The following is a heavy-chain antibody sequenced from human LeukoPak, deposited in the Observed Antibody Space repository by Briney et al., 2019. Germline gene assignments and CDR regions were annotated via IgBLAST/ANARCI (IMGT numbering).Heavy chain of an antibody. CDR3: AKSIRDYCSGGSCYGSDY. Sequence: PGGSLRLSCAASGFTFSSYAMSWVRQAPGKGLEWVSAISGSGGSTYYADSVKGRFTISRDNSKNTLYLQMNSLRAEDTAVYYCAKSIRDYCSGGSCYGSDYWGQGTLVTVSS. J-gene: IGHJ4*02. D-gene: IGHD2-15*01. CDR1: GFTFSSYA. CDR2: ISGSGGST. V-gene: IGHV3-23*01.